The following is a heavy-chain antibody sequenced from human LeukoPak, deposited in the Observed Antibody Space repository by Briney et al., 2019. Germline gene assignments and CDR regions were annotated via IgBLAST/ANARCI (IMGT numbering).Heavy chain of an antibody. J-gene: IGHJ4*02. CDR2: IKSKTDGGTT. D-gene: IGHD3-22*01. Sequence: GGSLRLSCAAPGFTFSNAWMSWVRQAPGKGLEWVGRIKSKTDGGTTDYAAPVKGRFTISRDDSKNTLYLQMNSLKTEDTAVYYCTTDLRYYYDSSGYYVPCYYWGQGTLVTVSS. CDR3: TTDLRYYYDSSGYYVPCYY. CDR1: GFTFSNAW. V-gene: IGHV3-15*01.